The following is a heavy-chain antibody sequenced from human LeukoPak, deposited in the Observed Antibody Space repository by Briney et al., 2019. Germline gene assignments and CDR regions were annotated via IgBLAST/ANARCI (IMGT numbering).Heavy chain of an antibody. CDR1: GFTFSSYW. V-gene: IGHV3-7*01. J-gene: IGHJ4*02. D-gene: IGHD3-16*01. CDR3: ARVFRTGGAFDY. CDR2: IKEDGREK. Sequence: PGGSLRLSCAASGFTFSSYWMTWVRQAPGKGLEWVANIKEDGREKNYVDSVKGRFTISRDNAKSSLYLQMNSLRAEDTAVYYCARVFRTGGAFDYWGQGTLVTVSS.